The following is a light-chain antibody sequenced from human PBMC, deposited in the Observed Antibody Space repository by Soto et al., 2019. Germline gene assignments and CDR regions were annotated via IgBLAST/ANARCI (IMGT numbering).Light chain of an antibody. Sequence: EIVLTQSPCTPTPSPGQRATLSCRASQRVSSYLAWYQQKPGQAPRLLIYGASTGAAGIRARFCGGWSWIELILTISSLPCAGFVVSYWLQYIIWPLWAVGQGTKVDI. CDR2: GAS. CDR3: LQYIIWPLWA. J-gene: IGKJ1*01. CDR1: QRVSSY. V-gene: IGKV3-15*01.